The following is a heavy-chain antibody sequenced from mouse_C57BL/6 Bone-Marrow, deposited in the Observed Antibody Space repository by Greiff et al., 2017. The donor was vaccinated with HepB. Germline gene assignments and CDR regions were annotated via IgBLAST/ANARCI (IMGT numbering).Heavy chain of an antibody. CDR1: GYTFTSYW. J-gene: IGHJ2*01. V-gene: IGHV1-50*01. CDR3: ARSGWGWSALYY. D-gene: IGHD2-3*01. CDR2: IDPSDSYT. Sequence: QVQLQQPGAELVKPGASVKLSCKASGYTFTSYWMQWVKQRPGQGLEWIGEIDPSDSYTNYNQKFKGKATLTVDTSSSTAYMQLSSLTSDDSAVYYCARSGWGWSALYYWGQGATLTVSS.